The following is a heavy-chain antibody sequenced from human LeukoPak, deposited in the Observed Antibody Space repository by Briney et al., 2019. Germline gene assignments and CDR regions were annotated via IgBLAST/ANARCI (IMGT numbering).Heavy chain of an antibody. D-gene: IGHD6-13*01. J-gene: IGHJ4*02. V-gene: IGHV3-30*03. CDR3: ARDRAAADLDY. Sequence: GGSLRLSCVASGFTFSSYGMHWVRQAPGKGLEWVAVISNDGSNKYYADSVKGRFTISRDNSKNTLYLQMNSLRAEDTAVYYCARDRAAADLDYWGQGTLVTVSS. CDR2: ISNDGSNK. CDR1: GFTFSSYG.